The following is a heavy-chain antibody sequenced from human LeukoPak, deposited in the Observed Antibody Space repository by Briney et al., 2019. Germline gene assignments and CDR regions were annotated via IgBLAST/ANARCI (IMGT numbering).Heavy chain of an antibody. CDR2: ISRDSTTT. V-gene: IGHV3-69-1*01. J-gene: IGHJ4*02. D-gene: IGHD2-15*01. Sequence: NPGGSLRLSCAASGFTFSDHSMNWVRQAPGKGLEWVSYISRDSTTTYYADSVKGRFTISRDNAKNSLYLQMNSLRAEDTAVYYCARLGCNGDNCYSVDSWGQGTLVTVSS. CDR3: ARLGCNGDNCYSVDS. CDR1: GFTFSDHS.